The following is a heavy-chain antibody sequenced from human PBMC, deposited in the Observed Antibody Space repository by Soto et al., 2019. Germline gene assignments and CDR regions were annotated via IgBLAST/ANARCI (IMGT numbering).Heavy chain of an antibody. CDR2: IYYSGST. CDR1: GGSISSSSYY. Sequence: SETLSLTCTVSGGSISSSSYYWGWIRQPPGKGLEWIGSIYYSGSTYYNPSLKSRVTISVDTSKNQFSLKLSSVTPADTAVYYCARIRFVIYGMDAWGQWTRVTVSS. CDR3: ARIRFVIYGMDA. D-gene: IGHD3-3*01. J-gene: IGHJ6*02. V-gene: IGHV4-39*01.